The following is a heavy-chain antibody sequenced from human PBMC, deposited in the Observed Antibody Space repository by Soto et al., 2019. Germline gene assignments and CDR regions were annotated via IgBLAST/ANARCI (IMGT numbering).Heavy chain of an antibody. Sequence: SETLSLTCSVSGASISSYYWSWIRQPPGKGLEWIGYIYYSGDTKYNPSLKSRVTISVDTSKNQFSLKLSSVTAADTAVYYCAREIPSSGYSHHFDYWGQGTLVTVSS. V-gene: IGHV4-59*01. CDR2: IYYSGDT. D-gene: IGHD3-3*01. CDR3: AREIPSSGYSHHFDY. J-gene: IGHJ4*02. CDR1: GASISSYY.